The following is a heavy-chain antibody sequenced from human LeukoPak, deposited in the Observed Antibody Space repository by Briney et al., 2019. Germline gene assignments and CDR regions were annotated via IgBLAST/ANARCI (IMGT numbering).Heavy chain of an antibody. CDR3: AKATAAYYYYGMDV. CDR1: GFTFSSYG. Sequence: GGSLRLSCAASGFTFSSYGMHWVRQAPGKGLEWVAVISYDESNKYYADSVKGRFTISRDNSKNTLYLQMNSLRAEDTAVYYCAKATAAYYYYGMDVWGKGTTVTVSS. D-gene: IGHD2-2*01. J-gene: IGHJ6*04. V-gene: IGHV3-30*18. CDR2: ISYDESNK.